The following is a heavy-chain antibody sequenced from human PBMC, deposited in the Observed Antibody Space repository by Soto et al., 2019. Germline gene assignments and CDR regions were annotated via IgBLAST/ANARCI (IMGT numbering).Heavy chain of an antibody. CDR1: GGSISSGGYY. J-gene: IGHJ4*02. CDR2: IYYSGST. CDR3: ARSRDGAPSYYFDY. D-gene: IGHD3-10*01. Sequence: SETLSLTCTVSGGSISSGGYYWSWIRQHPGMGLEWIGYIYYSGSTYYNPSLKSRVTISVDTSKNQFSLKLSSVTAADTAVYYCARSRDGAPSYYFDYWGQGTLVTVSS. V-gene: IGHV4-31*03.